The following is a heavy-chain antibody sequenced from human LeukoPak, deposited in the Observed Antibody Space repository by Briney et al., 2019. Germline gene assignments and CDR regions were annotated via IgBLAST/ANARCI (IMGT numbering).Heavy chain of an antibody. CDR1: GGSFSGDY. D-gene: IGHD3-10*01. V-gene: IGHV4-34*01. CDR3: ARKLHYGSGTIYYRSWFDP. Sequence: SETLSLTCAVYGGSFSGDYWSWIRQPPGKGLEWIGEINHSGSTNYNPSLKSRVTISVDTSKNQFSLKLSSVTAADTAVYYCARKLHYGSGTIYYRSWFDPWGQGTLVTVSS. CDR2: INHSGST. J-gene: IGHJ5*02.